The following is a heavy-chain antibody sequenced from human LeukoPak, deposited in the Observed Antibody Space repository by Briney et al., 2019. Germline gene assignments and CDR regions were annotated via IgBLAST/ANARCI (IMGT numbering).Heavy chain of an antibody. J-gene: IGHJ4*02. CDR3: AKDTSGSYYFGPDY. V-gene: IGHV3-30*18. CDR1: GFTFSSYV. CDR2: ISYDGSNK. D-gene: IGHD1-26*01. Sequence: PEGSLRLSCAASGFTFSSYVMHWVRQAPGKGLEWVAVISYDGSNKYYADSVKGRFTISRDNSKNTLYLKMNSLRAEDTAVYYCAKDTSGSYYFGPDYWGQGTLVTVSS.